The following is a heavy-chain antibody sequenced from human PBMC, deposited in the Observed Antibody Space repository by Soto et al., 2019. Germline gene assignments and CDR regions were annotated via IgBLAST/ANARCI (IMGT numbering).Heavy chain of an antibody. CDR3: ARAETHYDFWSGYSY. J-gene: IGHJ4*02. Sequence: GGSLRLSCAASGFTVSSNYMSWVRQAPGKGLEWVSVIYSGGSTYYADSVKGRFTISRDNSKNMLYLQMNSLRAEDTAVYYCARAETHYDFWSGYSYWGQGTLVTVSS. CDR1: GFTVSSNY. D-gene: IGHD3-3*01. CDR2: IYSGGST. V-gene: IGHV3-66*01.